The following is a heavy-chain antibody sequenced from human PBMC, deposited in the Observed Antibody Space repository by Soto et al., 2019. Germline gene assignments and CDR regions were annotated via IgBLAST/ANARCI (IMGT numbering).Heavy chain of an antibody. CDR3: ARENYYDSSGYYP. D-gene: IGHD3-22*01. CDR1: GGSVSSGSYY. V-gene: IGHV4-61*01. Sequence: PSETLSLTCTVSGGSVSSGSYYWSWIRQPPGKGLEWIGYIYYSGSTNYNPSLKSRVTISVDTSKNQFSLKLSSVTAADTAVYYCARENYYDSSGYYPWGQGTLVTVSS. CDR2: IYYSGST. J-gene: IGHJ5*02.